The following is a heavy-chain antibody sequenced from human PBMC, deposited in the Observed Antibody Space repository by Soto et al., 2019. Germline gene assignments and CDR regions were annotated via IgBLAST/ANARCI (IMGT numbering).Heavy chain of an antibody. D-gene: IGHD3-10*01. CDR3: AQRGLVVRGVHKPAGFHMDV. V-gene: IGHV1-3*01. CDR1: GYTFTSYA. CDR2: INAGNGNT. Sequence: ASVKVSCKASGYTFTSYAMHWVRQAPGQRLEWMGWINAGNGNTKYSQKFQGRVTITRDTSASTAYMELSSLRSEDTAVYYCAQRGLVVRGVHKPAGFHMDVWCKGTTVTVSS. J-gene: IGHJ6*03.